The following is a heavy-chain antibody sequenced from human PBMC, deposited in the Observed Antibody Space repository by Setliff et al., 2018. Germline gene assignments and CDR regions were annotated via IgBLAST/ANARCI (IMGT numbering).Heavy chain of an antibody. V-gene: IGHV3-48*03. CDR2: ISNSGGVK. D-gene: IGHD5-18*01. J-gene: IGHJ4*02. CDR1: GFTFSNYE. Sequence: HPGGSLRLSCVASGFTFSNYEMNWVRQAPGKGLEWVSYISNSGGVKYYTDSVKGRFTFSRDNAKNSLYLQMNSLRAEDTAVYYCARDQGSYGYRAFDFWGQGTLVTVSS. CDR3: ARDQGSYGYRAFDF.